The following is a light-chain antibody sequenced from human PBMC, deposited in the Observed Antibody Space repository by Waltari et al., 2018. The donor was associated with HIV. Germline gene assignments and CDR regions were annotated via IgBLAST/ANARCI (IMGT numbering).Light chain of an antibody. CDR2: GAS. V-gene: IGKV1D-12*01. Sequence: DIQMTQSPSSVSASVGDTVTFTCRASQPTANWLAWYQQKPGKAPNLLIYGASSLQSGVPSRSSGSGSGTDFTLTINSLQPEDSAIYYCQQANTFPLTFGPGTKLDI. J-gene: IGKJ3*01. CDR1: QPTANW. CDR3: QQANTFPLT.